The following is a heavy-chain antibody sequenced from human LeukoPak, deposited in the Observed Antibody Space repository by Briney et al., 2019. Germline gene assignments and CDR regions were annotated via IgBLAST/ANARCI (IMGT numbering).Heavy chain of an antibody. Sequence: SETLSLTCTVSGGSISSYYWSWIRQPPGKGLEWIGYIYYSGSTNYNPSLKSRVTISVDTSKNQFSLKLSSVTAADTAVYYCARVYYYDSSGYYYFDYWGQGTLVTVSS. J-gene: IGHJ4*02. V-gene: IGHV4-59*01. CDR2: IYYSGST. CDR1: GGSISSYY. CDR3: ARVYYYDSSGYYYFDY. D-gene: IGHD3-22*01.